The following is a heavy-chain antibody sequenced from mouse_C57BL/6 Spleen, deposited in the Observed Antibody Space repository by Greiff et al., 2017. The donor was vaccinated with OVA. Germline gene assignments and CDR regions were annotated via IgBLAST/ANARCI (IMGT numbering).Heavy chain of an antibody. CDR2: IYPGDGDT. Sequence: QVQLQQSGPELVKPGASVKISCKASGYAFSSSWMNWVKQRPGKGLEWIGRIYPGDGDTNYNGKFKGKATLTADKSSSTAYMQLSSLTSEDSAVYLGGKLSGMYAMEDWGKGTTVTVSS. CDR3: GKLSGMYAMED. V-gene: IGHV1-82*01. D-gene: IGHD4-1*01. CDR1: GYAFSSSW. J-gene: IGHJ4*01.